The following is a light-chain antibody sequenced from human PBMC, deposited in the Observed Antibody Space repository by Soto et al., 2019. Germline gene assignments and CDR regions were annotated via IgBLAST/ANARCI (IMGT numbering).Light chain of an antibody. J-gene: IGKJ2*03. Sequence: DVQMTQSPSSLSASVGDTVTITCRAGQTFNNYLNWYQHKPGKAPKLLIYAASSLQSGVPSRFTASASGTDFTLTIINLQPEDFATYYCQQSYLSLQSFGQGNKLQI. CDR1: QTFNNY. CDR2: AAS. CDR3: QQSYLSLQS. V-gene: IGKV1-39*01.